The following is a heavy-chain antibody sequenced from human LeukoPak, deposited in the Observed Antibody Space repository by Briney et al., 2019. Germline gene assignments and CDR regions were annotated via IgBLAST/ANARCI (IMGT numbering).Heavy chain of an antibody. Sequence: GGSLRLSCAPSGFTFSSYAMSWVRQAPGKGLEWVSAISGSGGSTYYADSVKGRFTLSRDNSKNTLYLQMNSLQAEDTAVYYCAKECVHHYYDSSGYYYGPISYWGQGTLVTVSS. CDR1: GFTFSSYA. J-gene: IGHJ4*02. V-gene: IGHV3-23*01. CDR2: ISGSGGST. D-gene: IGHD3-22*01. CDR3: AKECVHHYYDSSGYYYGPISY.